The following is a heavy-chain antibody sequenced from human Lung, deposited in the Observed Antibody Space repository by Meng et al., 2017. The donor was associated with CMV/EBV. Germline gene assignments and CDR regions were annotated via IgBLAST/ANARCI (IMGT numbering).Heavy chain of an antibody. V-gene: IGHV7-4-1*02. J-gene: IGHJ4*02. D-gene: IGHD2-15*01. CDR1: GYTFTSYA. CDR2: INTNTGNP. CDR3: ARLYCSGGSCYTIDY. Sequence: QVVLVLFGFELKHPGAPVKVSCKSSGYTFTSYAMNWVRQAPGQGLEWMGWINTNTGNPTYAQGFTGRFVFSLDTSVSTAYLQISSLKAADTAVYYCARLYCSGGSCYTIDYWGQGTLVTVSS.